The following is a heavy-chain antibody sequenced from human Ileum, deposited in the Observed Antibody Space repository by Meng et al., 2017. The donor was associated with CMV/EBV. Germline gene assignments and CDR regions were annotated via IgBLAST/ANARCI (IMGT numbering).Heavy chain of an antibody. D-gene: IGHD5-18*01. V-gene: IGHV3-30*02. CDR1: GFTFTDHA. CDR2: IRHDGSDK. CDR3: ASYTWIQLSI. Sequence: GESLKISCAASGFTFTDHAMHWVRQATGKGLEWVTYIRHDGSDKYYSDSVKGRFTISRDNSKNMVFLQMNGLRAEDTAVYYCASYTWIQLSIWGPGTLVTVSS. J-gene: IGHJ4*02.